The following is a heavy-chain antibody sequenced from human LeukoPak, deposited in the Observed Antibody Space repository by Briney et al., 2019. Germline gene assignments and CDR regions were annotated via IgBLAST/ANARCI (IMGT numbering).Heavy chain of an antibody. Sequence: SQTLSLTCAVSGGSISSGGYSWSWIRQPPGKGLEWIGYIYHSGSTYYNPSLKSRVTISVDRSKNQFSLRLSSVTAADTAVHYCARLQYCSGTSCYWFDPWGQGTLVTVSS. CDR2: IYHSGST. D-gene: IGHD2-2*01. V-gene: IGHV4-30-2*01. CDR1: GGSISSGGYS. J-gene: IGHJ5*02. CDR3: ARLQYCSGTSCYWFDP.